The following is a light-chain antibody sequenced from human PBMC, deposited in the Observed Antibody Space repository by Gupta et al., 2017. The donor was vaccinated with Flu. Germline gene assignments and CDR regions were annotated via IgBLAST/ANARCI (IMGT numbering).Light chain of an antibody. CDR2: DDS. CDR1: NIASKS. J-gene: IGLJ2*01. Sequence: SYVLTQPPSVSVAPGKTARITCGGNNIASKSVHWYQQKPGQAPVLVVYDDSDRPSGIPERFSGSNSGNTATVTISRVEAGDEADYYCQVGDRSSDHVVFGGGTKLTVL. CDR3: QVGDRSSDHVV. V-gene: IGLV3-21*03.